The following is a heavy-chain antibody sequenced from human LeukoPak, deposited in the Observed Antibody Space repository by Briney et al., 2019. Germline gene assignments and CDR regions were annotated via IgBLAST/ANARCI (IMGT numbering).Heavy chain of an antibody. V-gene: IGHV4-61*02. CDR3: ARESPPWQNYYYCYMDV. CDR1: GGSISSGSYY. Sequence: SETLSLTCTVSGGSISSGSYYWSWIRQPAGKGLEWIGRIYTSGSTNYNPSLKSRVTISVDTSKNQFSLKLSSVTAADTAVYYCARESPPWQNYYYCYMDVWGKGTTVTISS. J-gene: IGHJ6*03. CDR2: IYTSGST.